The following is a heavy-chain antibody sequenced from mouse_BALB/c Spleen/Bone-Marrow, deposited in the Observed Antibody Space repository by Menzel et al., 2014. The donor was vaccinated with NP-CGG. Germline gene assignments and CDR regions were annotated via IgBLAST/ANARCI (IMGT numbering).Heavy chain of an antibody. CDR1: GYSFTSYW. V-gene: IGHV1-5*01. D-gene: IGHD2-1*01. J-gene: IGHJ2*01. CDR3: TRKVYYGNPLDY. CDR2: IYPGNSDT. Sequence: VQLQQSGTVLARPGASVKMSCKASGYSFTSYWMHWVKQRPGQGLEWIGAIYPGNSDTSYSQKFKGKAKLTAATSATTAYMELSSLTNEDSAVYFCTRKVYYGNPLDYWGQGTTLTVSS.